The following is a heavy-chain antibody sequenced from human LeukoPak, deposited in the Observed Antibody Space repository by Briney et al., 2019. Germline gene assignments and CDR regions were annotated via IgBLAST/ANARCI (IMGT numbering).Heavy chain of an antibody. CDR2: IYTSGST. Sequence: SETLSLTCTVSGGSISSGSYYWSWIRQPAGKGLEWIGRIYTSGSTNYNPSLKSRVTISVDKSKNQFSLKLSSVTAADTAVYYRARFLPAYGSGSKAIDYWGQGTLVTVSS. CDR1: GGSISSGSYY. V-gene: IGHV4-61*02. J-gene: IGHJ4*02. D-gene: IGHD3-10*01. CDR3: ARFLPAYGSGSKAIDY.